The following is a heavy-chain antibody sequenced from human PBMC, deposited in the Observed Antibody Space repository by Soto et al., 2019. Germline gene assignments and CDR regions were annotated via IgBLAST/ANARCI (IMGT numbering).Heavy chain of an antibody. Sequence: QVQLVQSGAEVKKPGASVKVSCEASGYTFIDYYMHWVRQAPGQGFEWMGRISPKSGGTNYAQKFQGRVTMTWDTALNTAYMEVSSLMSEDTAVYYCARPPGYISDWYYVDLWGQGTLVTVSS. J-gene: IGHJ4*02. CDR3: ARPPGYISDWYYVDL. CDR2: ISPKSGGT. CDR1: GYTFIDYY. D-gene: IGHD6-19*01. V-gene: IGHV1-2*02.